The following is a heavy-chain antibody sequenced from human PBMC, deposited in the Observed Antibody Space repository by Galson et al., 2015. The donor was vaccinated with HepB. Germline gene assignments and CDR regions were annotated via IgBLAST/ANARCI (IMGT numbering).Heavy chain of an antibody. V-gene: IGHV3-23*01. J-gene: IGHJ4*02. CDR1: GFTFRHYA. D-gene: IGHD2-21*01. Sequence: SLRLSCAASGFTFRHYAMTWVRQAPGKGLEWVSTISSSGARTYYADSVKGRFTISRDNSKNTLYLQMNSLRAEDTAVYYCAKDQDCSGGDCLSYFDYWGQGTLVTVSS. CDR2: ISSSGART. CDR3: AKDQDCSGGDCLSYFDY.